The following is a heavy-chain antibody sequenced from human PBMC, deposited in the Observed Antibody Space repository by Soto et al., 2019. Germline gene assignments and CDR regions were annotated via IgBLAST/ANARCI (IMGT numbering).Heavy chain of an antibody. J-gene: IGHJ5*02. V-gene: IGHV1-3*01. CDR1: GYSFTSYA. Sequence: ASLKVSCKASGYSFTSYAMDWVRQAPGQRLEWMGWINAGNGNTKYSQKFQGRVTITRDTSASTAYMELSSLRSEDTAVYYCARESDLLGFDPWGQGTLVTVSS. CDR2: INAGNGNT. CDR3: ARESDLLGFDP.